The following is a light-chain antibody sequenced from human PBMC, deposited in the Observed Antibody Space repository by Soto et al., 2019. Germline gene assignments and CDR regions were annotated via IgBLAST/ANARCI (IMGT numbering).Light chain of an antibody. J-gene: IGLJ1*01. Sequence: QSALTQPPSASGSPGPSVAISCTGTSRDVGGQNYVSWYQQHPGKAPKLIIYAVSNRPSGVPDRFSGSKSGNTASLTISGLRAEDEADYYCCSHAGNNNYVFGTGTKLTVL. CDR2: AVS. CDR3: CSHAGNNNYV. CDR1: SRDVGGQNY. V-gene: IGLV2-8*01.